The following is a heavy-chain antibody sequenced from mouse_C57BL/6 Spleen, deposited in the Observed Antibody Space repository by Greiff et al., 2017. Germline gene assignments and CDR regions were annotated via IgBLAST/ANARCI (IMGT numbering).Heavy chain of an antibody. CDR2: IYPGSGNT. J-gene: IGHJ4*01. V-gene: IGHV1-76*01. D-gene: IGHD1-1*01. CDR1: GYTFTDYY. Sequence: VQLQQSGAELVRPGASVKLSCKASGYTFTDYYINWVKQRPGQGLEWIARIYPGSGNTYYNEKFKGKATLTAEKSSSTAYMQLSSLTSEDSAVYFCARGNYGSSHYYAMDYWGQGTSVTVSS. CDR3: ARGNYGSSHYYAMDY.